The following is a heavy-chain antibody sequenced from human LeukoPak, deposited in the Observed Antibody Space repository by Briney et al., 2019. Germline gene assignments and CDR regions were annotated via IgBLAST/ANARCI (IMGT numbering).Heavy chain of an antibody. CDR1: GFTFSSYE. J-gene: IGHJ4*02. CDR2: ISSSCSTI. D-gene: IGHD3-22*01. CDR3: ARGSSYYDSSGYYSEDY. Sequence: PGGPLRLSCAASGFTFSSYEMNWVRQAPGKGLEWVSYISSSCSTIYYADSVKGRYTISRDNAKNSLSLQMNSLRAEDTAVYYCARGSSYYDSSGYYSEDYRGQGTLVTVSS. V-gene: IGHV3-48*03.